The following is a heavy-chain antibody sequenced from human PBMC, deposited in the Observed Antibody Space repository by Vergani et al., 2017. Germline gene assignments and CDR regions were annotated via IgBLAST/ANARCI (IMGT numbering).Heavy chain of an antibody. CDR1: GGSISSENW. CDR3: ARNPYCGGDCYSDAFDI. J-gene: IGHJ3*02. V-gene: IGHV4-4*03. D-gene: IGHD2-21*02. CDR2: IHSSGTT. Sequence: QVQLQESGPGLVKPPGTLSLICAVSGGSISSENWWSWVRQSPGKGLEWIGRIHSSGTTNYNPSLKSRVTISVDTSKNQFSLKLSSVTAADTAVYYCARNPYCGGDCYSDAFDIWGQGTMVTVSS.